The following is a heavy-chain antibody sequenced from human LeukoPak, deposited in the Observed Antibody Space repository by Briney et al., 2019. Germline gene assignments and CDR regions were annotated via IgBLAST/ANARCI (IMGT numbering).Heavy chain of an antibody. CDR2: ITPNSGGT. V-gene: IGHV1-2*02. CDR3: ARGGDNWGYYYYYYMDV. D-gene: IGHD7-27*01. J-gene: IGHJ6*03. Sequence: ASVKVSCKASGYNFFGYYIHWVRQAPGQGLEWMGWITPNSGGTNYAQKFQGRVTMTRDTSINSTYMELSGLRSDDTAVYYCARGGDNWGYYYYYYMDVWGKGTTVTISS. CDR1: GYNFFGYY.